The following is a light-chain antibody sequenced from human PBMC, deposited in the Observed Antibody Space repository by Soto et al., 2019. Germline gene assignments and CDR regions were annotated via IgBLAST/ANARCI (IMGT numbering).Light chain of an antibody. J-gene: IGLJ2*01. CDR3: QVWDSSSDHPVI. V-gene: IGLV3-21*02. Sequence: SYELTQPPSVSVAPGQTATFTCEGKNVGVKSVNWYQLKPGQAPLLVVSEDRDRPSGIPERFSGSKSGNTATLSVSSVEAGDEADYVCQVWDSSSDHPVIFGGGTKLTVL. CDR1: NVGVKS. CDR2: EDR.